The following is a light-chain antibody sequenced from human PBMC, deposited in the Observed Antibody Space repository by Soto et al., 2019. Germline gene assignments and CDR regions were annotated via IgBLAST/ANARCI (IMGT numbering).Light chain of an antibody. CDR2: GTS. J-gene: IGKJ3*01. Sequence: ETVLSQSPATLSVSPGKSATLSCRATQSVNNKLAWYQQTPGQAPRLLIYGTSTRSTGGPPRFSGSGSGTEFSLIISSLQSEEFAVYYCQQYQEWPPFTFSPGTKVDIK. CDR1: QSVNNK. V-gene: IGKV3D-15*01. CDR3: QQYQEWPPFT.